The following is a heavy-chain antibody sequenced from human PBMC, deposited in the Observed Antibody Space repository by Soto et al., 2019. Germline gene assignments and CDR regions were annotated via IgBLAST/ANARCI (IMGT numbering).Heavy chain of an antibody. CDR2: ISGSGGRT. Sequence: GGSLRLSCEASGFPFINFAMNWVRQSPGKGLEWVSSISGSGGRTWYADSVRGRFTISRDNSQNTLYLQMNGLRGEDTAVYYCAKLGFSGTYFHFDYWGQGALVTVSS. V-gene: IGHV3-23*01. CDR1: GFPFINFA. J-gene: IGHJ4*02. D-gene: IGHD3-10*01. CDR3: AKLGFSGTYFHFDY.